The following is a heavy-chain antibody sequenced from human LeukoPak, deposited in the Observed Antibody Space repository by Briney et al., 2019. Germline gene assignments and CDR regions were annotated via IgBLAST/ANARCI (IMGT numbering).Heavy chain of an antibody. V-gene: IGHV1-69*10. CDR3: ASFTGAARLRAYYYYYMDV. CDR2: IMPIVDMT. CDR1: GAAFKTYA. Sequence: SVKVSCKASGAAFKTYAMSWVRQAPGQGLEWMGGIMPIVDMTNYAQKFQGRVTITADGSTNTAYMELSSLISDDTAVYYCASFTGAARLRAYYYYYMDVWGEGTTVTVSS. J-gene: IGHJ6*03. D-gene: IGHD6-6*01.